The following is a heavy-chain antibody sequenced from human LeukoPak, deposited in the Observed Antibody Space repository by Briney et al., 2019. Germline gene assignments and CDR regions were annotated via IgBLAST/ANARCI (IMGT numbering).Heavy chain of an antibody. CDR3: AKDAEGPLDY. CDR2: LSDGGRST. V-gene: IGHV3-23*01. CDR1: GFTFSTYA. J-gene: IGHJ4*02. Sequence: GGSLRLSCAASGFTFSTYAMSWVRQAPGKGLEYVSALSDGGRSTYYADSVKGRFTISRDNSKNTLYLQMNSLRGEDTAVYYCAKDAEGPLDYWGQGTVVTVSS. D-gene: IGHD1-14*01.